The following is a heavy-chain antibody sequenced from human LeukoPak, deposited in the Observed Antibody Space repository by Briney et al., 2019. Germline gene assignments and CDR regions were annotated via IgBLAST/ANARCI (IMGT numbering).Heavy chain of an antibody. D-gene: IGHD3-22*01. J-gene: IGHJ4*02. CDR2: IYTSGST. CDR1: GGSISSYY. Sequence: PSETLSLTCTVSGGSISSYYWSWIQQPAGKGPEWIGRIYTSGSTNYNASLKSRVSMSVDTSKNQFSLKLTSVTAADTAVYYCARRTYYYESSGPYYWGQGSLVTVSS. CDR3: ARRTYYYESSGPYY. V-gene: IGHV4-4*07.